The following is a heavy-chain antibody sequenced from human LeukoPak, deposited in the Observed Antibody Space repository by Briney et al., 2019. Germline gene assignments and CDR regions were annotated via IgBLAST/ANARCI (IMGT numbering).Heavy chain of an antibody. V-gene: IGHV4-59*01. Sequence: SETLSLTCTVSGGSISSYYWSWIRQPPGEGLEWIGYIYYSGSTNYNPSLKSRVTISVDTSKNQFSPKLSSVTAADTAVYYCARARYCTSSSCPPGGFRNVFDVWGQGTTVTVSS. CDR2: IYYSGST. CDR3: ARARYCTSSSCPPGGFRNVFDV. CDR1: GGSISSYY. D-gene: IGHD2-15*01. J-gene: IGHJ3*01.